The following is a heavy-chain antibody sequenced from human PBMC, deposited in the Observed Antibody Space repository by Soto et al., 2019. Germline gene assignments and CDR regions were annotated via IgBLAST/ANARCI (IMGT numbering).Heavy chain of an antibody. Sequence: QVQLQESGPGLVKPSQTLSLTCTVSGGSITSGDYYWSWIRQPPGKGLEWIGYIYYSGSTYYNPSLKSRVTISVDTSKNQFSLKLSSVTAADTAVYDCARDGAFTLHCYYGMDVWGQGTTVTVSS. CDR1: GGSITSGDYY. CDR2: IYYSGST. V-gene: IGHV4-30-4*01. J-gene: IGHJ6*02. CDR3: ARDGAFTLHCYYGMDV. D-gene: IGHD3-3*02.